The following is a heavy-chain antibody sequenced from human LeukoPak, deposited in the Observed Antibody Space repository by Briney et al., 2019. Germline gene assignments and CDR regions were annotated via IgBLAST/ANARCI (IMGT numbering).Heavy chain of an antibody. CDR3: ARDPLGPGYGVA. V-gene: IGHV4-61*02. CDR1: GGSISSGSYY. J-gene: IGHJ5*02. D-gene: IGHD6-13*01. Sequence: SQTLSLTCTVSGGSISSGSYYWSWIRQPAGKGLEWIGRIYTSGSTNNNPSLKSRVTISVDTSKNQFSLKLSSVTAADTAVYYCARDPLGPGYGVAWGQGTLVTVSS. CDR2: IYTSGST.